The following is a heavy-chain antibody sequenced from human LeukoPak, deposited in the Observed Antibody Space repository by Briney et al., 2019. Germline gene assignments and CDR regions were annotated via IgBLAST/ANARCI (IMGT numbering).Heavy chain of an antibody. Sequence: PSETLSLTCTVSGGSISNYYWTWIRQPPGKELEWIGYIYYSGSTNYNPSLKSRVTISVDTSKNQFSLKLSSVTAADTAVYYCATQYYYGSGYPFDPWGQGTLVTVSS. D-gene: IGHD3-10*01. CDR2: IYYSGST. CDR3: ATQYYYGSGYPFDP. V-gene: IGHV4-59*08. CDR1: GGSISNYY. J-gene: IGHJ5*02.